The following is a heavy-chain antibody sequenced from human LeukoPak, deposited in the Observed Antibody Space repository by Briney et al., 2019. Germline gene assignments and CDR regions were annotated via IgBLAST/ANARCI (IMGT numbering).Heavy chain of an antibody. CDR3: ARGAPYCGGDCYFL. CDR1: GFTFTSSA. J-gene: IGHJ4*02. D-gene: IGHD2-21*02. Sequence: SVKVSCKASGFTFTSSAMQWVRQARGQRLEWIGWIVVGSGNTGYAQKFQGRVTMTRNTSISTAYMELSSLRSEDTAVYYCARGAPYCGGDCYFLWGQGTLVTVSS. V-gene: IGHV1-58*02. CDR2: IVVGSGNT.